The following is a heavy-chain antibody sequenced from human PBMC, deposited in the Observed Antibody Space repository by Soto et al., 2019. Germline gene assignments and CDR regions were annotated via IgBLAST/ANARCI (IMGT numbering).Heavy chain of an antibody. V-gene: IGHV4-39*01. CDR3: ARRRLTVTSINYYYYGMDV. D-gene: IGHD4-17*01. CDR1: CGSISSSSYY. CDR2: IYYSGST. Sequence: PSETMSLTCTVSCGSISSSSYYWGWIRQPPREGQEWIGSIYYSGSTYYKPSLKSRVTISVDTSKNQYSLKLSSVTAADTAVYYCARRRLTVTSINYYYYGMDVWGQGTTVTVSS. J-gene: IGHJ6*02.